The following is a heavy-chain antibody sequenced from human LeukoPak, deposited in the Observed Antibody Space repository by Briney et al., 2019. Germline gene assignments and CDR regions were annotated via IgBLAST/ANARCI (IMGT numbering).Heavy chain of an antibody. V-gene: IGHV1-18*01. D-gene: IGHD4-17*01. CDR3: ARDDGYGDRDFDL. Sequence: RASVKVFCKASGYTFTSYGINWVRQAPGQGLEWMGWISAYNGNTNYAQKLQGRVTMTTDTSTSTAYMELRSLRSDDTAVYYCARDDGYGDRDFDLWGQGTLVTVSS. CDR1: GYTFTSYG. J-gene: IGHJ4*02. CDR2: ISAYNGNT.